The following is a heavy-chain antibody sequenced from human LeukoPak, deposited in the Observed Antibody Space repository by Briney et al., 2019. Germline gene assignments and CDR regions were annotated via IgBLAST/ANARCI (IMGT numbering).Heavy chain of an antibody. D-gene: IGHD6-13*01. V-gene: IGHV6-1*01. CDR1: GDSVSSYSAA. CDR2: TYYGFKWHN. J-gene: IGHJ6*02. CDR3: ASGISVSGDRNYYAMDV. Sequence: SQTLSLTCAISGDSVSSYSAAWNWLRQSPSRGLEWLGRTYYGFKWHNDYAVSVKSRITINPDTSKNQFSLQLNSVTPEDTAVYHCASGISVSGDRNYYAMDVWGQGTTVTVSS.